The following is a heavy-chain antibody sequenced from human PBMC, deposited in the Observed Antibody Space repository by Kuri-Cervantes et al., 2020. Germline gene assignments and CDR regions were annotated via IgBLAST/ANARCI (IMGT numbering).Heavy chain of an antibody. Sequence: GSLRLSCAVYGGSFSGYYWSWIRQPPGKGLEWIGEINHSGSTNYNPSLKSRVTISVDTSKNQFSLKLSSVTAADTAVYYCARVLPLGPPEDYDFWSGYYRSWAFDIWGQGTMVTVSS. V-gene: IGHV4-34*01. CDR3: ARVLPLGPPEDYDFWSGYYRSWAFDI. D-gene: IGHD3-3*01. CDR1: GGSFSGYY. CDR2: INHSGST. J-gene: IGHJ3*02.